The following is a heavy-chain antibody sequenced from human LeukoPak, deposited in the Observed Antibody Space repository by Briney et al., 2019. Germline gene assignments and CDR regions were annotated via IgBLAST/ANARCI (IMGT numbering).Heavy chain of an antibody. J-gene: IGHJ4*02. CDR3: ARAQKDYYDSSGYYFDY. D-gene: IGHD3-22*01. CDR2: IYYSGST. V-gene: IGHV4-59*12. CDR1: GGSISSYY. Sequence: KTSETLSLTCTVSGGSISSYYWSWIRQPPGKGLEWIGYIYYSGSTNYNPSLKSRVTISVDTSKNQFSLKLSSVTAADTAVYYCARAQKDYYDSSGYYFDYWGQGTLVTVSS.